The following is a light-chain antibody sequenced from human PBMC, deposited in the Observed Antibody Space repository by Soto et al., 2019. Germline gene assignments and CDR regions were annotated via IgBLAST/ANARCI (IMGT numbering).Light chain of an antibody. CDR3: QQYNRYSWT. V-gene: IGKV1-5*01. CDR2: EAS. J-gene: IGKJ1*01. Sequence: DIQMTQSRSTLSASVGDRVTITCRASQSISSWLAWYQQKPGKAPKLLIEEASSLERGVPSRGSGRGAGTEVTRTISSLQPDDFATYYCQQYNRYSWTFGQGTKVDI. CDR1: QSISSW.